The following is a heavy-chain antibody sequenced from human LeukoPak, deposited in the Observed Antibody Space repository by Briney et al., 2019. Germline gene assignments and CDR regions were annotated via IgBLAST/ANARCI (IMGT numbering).Heavy chain of an antibody. J-gene: IGHJ4*02. CDR2: INPSGGST. V-gene: IGHV1-46*01. Sequence: GASVKVSCKASGYTFTSYGISWVRQAPGQGLEWMGIINPSGGSTSYAQKFQGRVTMTRDTSTSTVYMELSSLRSEDTAVYYCARSRDYDSSGYYLVYWGQGTLVTVSS. CDR1: GYTFTSYG. CDR3: ARSRDYDSSGYYLVY. D-gene: IGHD3-22*01.